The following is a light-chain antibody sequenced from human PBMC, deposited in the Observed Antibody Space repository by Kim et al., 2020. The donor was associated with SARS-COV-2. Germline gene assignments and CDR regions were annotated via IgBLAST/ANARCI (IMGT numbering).Light chain of an antibody. J-gene: IGKJ4*01. Sequence: DIQMTQSPSSVSASIGDRVTMTCRASQGISNWLAWYQHKPGEAPKLLIYAASGLNTGVPSRFSGSGSGTDFTLTISSLQPEDFATYYCQQGVCFPRTFGGGTKVDIK. V-gene: IGKV1-12*01. CDR1: QGISNW. CDR3: QQGVCFPRT. CDR2: AAS.